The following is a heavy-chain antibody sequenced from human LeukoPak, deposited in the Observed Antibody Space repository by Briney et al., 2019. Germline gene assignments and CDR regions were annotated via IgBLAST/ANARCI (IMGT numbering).Heavy chain of an antibody. CDR2: ISGSGGRT. CDR3: AKVVRGYSLDAFDI. V-gene: IGHV3-23*01. J-gene: IGHJ3*02. CDR1: GFTFSSYA. D-gene: IGHD3-22*01. Sequence: PGGSLRLSCAASGFTFSSYAMSWVRQAPGKGLEWVSAISGSGGRTYYADSVKGRFTISRDNSKNTQYLQMNSLRAEDTAVYYIAKVVRGYSLDAFDIWGQGTMVTVSS.